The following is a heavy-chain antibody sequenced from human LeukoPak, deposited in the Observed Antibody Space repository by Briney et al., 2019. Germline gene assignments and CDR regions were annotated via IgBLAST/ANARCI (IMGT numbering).Heavy chain of an antibody. J-gene: IGHJ4*02. CDR2: ISPSGDIK. D-gene: IGHD1-26*01. V-gene: IGHV3-23*01. Sequence: GGTLRLSCVASGFTFSRHGMNWVRQAPGKGLEWVSGISPSGDIKYYVDSVKGRFTISRDNSKNTLYLQMNSLRAEDTAIYYCAKEYTGTFSPFPSYFDNWGQGTLVTVSS. CDR1: GFTFSRHG. CDR3: AKEYTGTFSPFPSYFDN.